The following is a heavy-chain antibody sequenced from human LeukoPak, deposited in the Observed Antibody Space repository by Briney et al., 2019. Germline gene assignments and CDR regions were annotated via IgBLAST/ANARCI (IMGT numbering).Heavy chain of an antibody. CDR3: ATDMAVAETGSDY. D-gene: IGHD6-19*01. Sequence: ASVKVSCKASGGTFSSYAISWVRQAPGQGLEWMGRIIPIFGTANYAQKFQGRVTITTDESTSTAYMELSSLRSEDTAVYYCATDMAVAETGSDYWGQGTLVTVSS. CDR1: GGTFSSYA. V-gene: IGHV1-69*05. CDR2: IIPIFGTA. J-gene: IGHJ4*02.